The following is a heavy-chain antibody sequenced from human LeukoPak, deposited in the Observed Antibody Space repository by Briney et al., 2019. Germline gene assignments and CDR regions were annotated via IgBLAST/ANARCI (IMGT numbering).Heavy chain of an antibody. D-gene: IGHD1-1*01. CDR1: GFTFSDYA. CDR2: ISSSGSTI. Sequence: GKSLRLSCVASGFTFSDYAMSWARQAPGKGLEWVSYISSSGSTIYYADSVKGRFTISRDNAKNSLYLRMNSLRAEDTAVYYCMSGTTNVGYWGQGTLVTVSS. J-gene: IGHJ4*02. CDR3: MSGTTNVGY. V-gene: IGHV3-11*01.